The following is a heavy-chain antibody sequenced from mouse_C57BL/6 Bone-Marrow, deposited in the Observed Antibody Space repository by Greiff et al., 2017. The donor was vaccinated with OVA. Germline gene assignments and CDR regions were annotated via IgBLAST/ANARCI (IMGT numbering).Heavy chain of an antibody. D-gene: IGHD2-4*01. CDR2: ISNGGGST. J-gene: IGHJ2*01. CDR3: ARLAPYYDLFDY. Sequence: EVKVVESGGGLVQPGGSLKLSCAASGFTFSDYYMYWVRQTPEKRLEWVAYISNGGGSTYYPDTVKGRFTISRDNAKNTLYLQMSRLKSEDTAMYYCARLAPYYDLFDYWGQGTTLTVSS. CDR1: GFTFSDYY. V-gene: IGHV5-12*01.